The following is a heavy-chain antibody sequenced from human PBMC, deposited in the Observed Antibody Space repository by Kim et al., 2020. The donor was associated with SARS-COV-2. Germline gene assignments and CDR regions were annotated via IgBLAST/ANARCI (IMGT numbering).Heavy chain of an antibody. CDR3: ARRVNVGFGELYDAFDI. V-gene: IGHV4-39*01. Sequence: LKGRVTISVDTSKNQFSLKLSSVTAADTAVYYCARRVNVGFGELYDAFDIWGQGTMVTVSS. J-gene: IGHJ3*02. D-gene: IGHD3-10*01.